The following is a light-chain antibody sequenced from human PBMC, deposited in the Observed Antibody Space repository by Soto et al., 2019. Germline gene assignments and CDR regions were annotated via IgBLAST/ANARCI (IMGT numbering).Light chain of an antibody. CDR3: QQFGSSPGFT. CDR2: GAS. V-gene: IGKV3-20*01. J-gene: IGKJ3*01. Sequence: EIVLTQSPGTLSLSPGERATLSCRASQSINSRYLAWYQQKPGQAPRLLIYGASSRATGIPARFSGSGSGTDFTLTSSRLEPEDFAVYYCQQFGSSPGFTFGPGTKVDIK. CDR1: QSINSRY.